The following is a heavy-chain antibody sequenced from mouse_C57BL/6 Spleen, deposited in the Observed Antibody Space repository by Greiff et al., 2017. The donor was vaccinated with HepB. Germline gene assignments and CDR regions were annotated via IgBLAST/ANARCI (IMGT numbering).Heavy chain of an antibody. CDR2: FYPRSGNT. Sequence: QVQLKQSGAELARPGASVKLSCKASGYTFTSYGISWVKQSTGQGLEWIGEFYPRSGNTYYNAKFKGKATLTADKSSSTAYMELRSLTSEDSAVYCGARFPHYYGSSYVGYAMDYWGQGTSVTVSS. V-gene: IGHV1-81*01. CDR1: GYTFTSYG. D-gene: IGHD1-1*01. CDR3: ARFPHYYGSSYVGYAMDY. J-gene: IGHJ4*01.